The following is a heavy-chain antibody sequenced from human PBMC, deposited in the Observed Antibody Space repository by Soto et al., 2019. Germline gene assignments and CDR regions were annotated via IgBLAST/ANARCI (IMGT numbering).Heavy chain of an antibody. V-gene: IGHV3-30-3*01. CDR1: GFTFSSYA. Sequence: PGGSLRLSCAASGFTFSSYAMHWVRQAPGKGLEWVAVISYDGSNKYYADSVKGRFTISRDNSKNTLYLQMNSLRAEDTAVYYCARGQSGMIVVVQLFDYWGQGTLVTVSS. D-gene: IGHD3-22*01. J-gene: IGHJ4*02. CDR2: ISYDGSNK. CDR3: ARGQSGMIVVVQLFDY.